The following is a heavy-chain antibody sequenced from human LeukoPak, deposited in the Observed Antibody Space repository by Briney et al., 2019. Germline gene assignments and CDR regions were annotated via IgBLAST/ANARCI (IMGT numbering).Heavy chain of an antibody. D-gene: IGHD6-13*01. CDR2: ISGSGGST. J-gene: IGHJ4*02. CDR1: GFTFSSYG. Sequence: GGSLRLSCAASGFTFSSYGIHWVRQAPGKGLEWVSAISGSGGSTYYADSVKGRFTISRDNSKNTLYLQMNSLRAEDTAVYYCARNPGIAAAGKLSYFDYWGQGTLVTVSS. CDR3: ARNPGIAAAGKLSYFDY. V-gene: IGHV3-23*01.